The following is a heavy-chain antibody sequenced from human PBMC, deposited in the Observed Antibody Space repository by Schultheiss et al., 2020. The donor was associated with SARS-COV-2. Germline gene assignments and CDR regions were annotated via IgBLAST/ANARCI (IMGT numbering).Heavy chain of an antibody. J-gene: IGHJ4*02. Sequence: SETLSLTCTVSGGSISSYYWSWIRQPAGKGLEWIGRIYTSGSTNYNPSLKSRVTISVDTSKNQFSLKLSSVTAADTAVYYCARVRLGYCSGGSCYHYFDYWGQGTLVTVSS. CDR3: ARVRLGYCSGGSCYHYFDY. V-gene: IGHV4-4*07. CDR2: IYTSGST. CDR1: GGSISSYY. D-gene: IGHD2-15*01.